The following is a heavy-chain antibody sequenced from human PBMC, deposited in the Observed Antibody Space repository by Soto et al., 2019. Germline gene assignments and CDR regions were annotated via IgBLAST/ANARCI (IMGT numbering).Heavy chain of an antibody. Sequence: GASVKVSCKASGGTFSSYAISWVRQAPGQGLEWMGGIIPNSGRTNYAQKFQGWVTMTRDTSISTAYMELSRLRSDDTAVYYCARDGLDCTNGVCSDYYYYYMDVWGKGTTVTVSS. D-gene: IGHD2-8*01. CDR1: GGTFSSYA. V-gene: IGHV1-2*04. J-gene: IGHJ6*03. CDR3: ARDGLDCTNGVCSDYYYYYMDV. CDR2: IIPNSGRT.